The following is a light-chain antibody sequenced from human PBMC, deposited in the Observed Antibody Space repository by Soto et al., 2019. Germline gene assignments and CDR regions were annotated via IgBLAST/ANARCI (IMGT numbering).Light chain of an antibody. Sequence: QLVLTQSPSASASLGASVKFTCTLSSGHSSYAIAWHQQQPKKGPRYLMKLNSDGSHNKGDGILDRFSGSSSGAGRYLTISSLQSEDEADYYCQTWGTGIEVFGGGTKLTVL. CDR1: SGHSSYA. CDR2: LNSDGSH. J-gene: IGLJ2*01. CDR3: QTWGTGIEV. V-gene: IGLV4-69*01.